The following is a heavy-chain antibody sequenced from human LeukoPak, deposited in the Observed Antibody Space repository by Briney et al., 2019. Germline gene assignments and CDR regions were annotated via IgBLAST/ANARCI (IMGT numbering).Heavy chain of an antibody. CDR2: INHSGST. V-gene: IGHV4-34*01. CDR1: GGSFSGYY. Sequence: SETLSLTCAVYGGSFSGYYWSWIRQPPGKGLPWIGEINHSGSTNYNPSFKSRDTITVDTSKNHFSPKLSSVTASDTAVYCCGRRTEGALDIWGQGTMVTVSS. CDR3: GRRTEGALDI. J-gene: IGHJ3*02.